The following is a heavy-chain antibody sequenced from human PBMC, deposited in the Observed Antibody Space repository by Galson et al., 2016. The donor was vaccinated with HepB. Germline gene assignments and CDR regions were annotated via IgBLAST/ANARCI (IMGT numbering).Heavy chain of an antibody. J-gene: IGHJ4*02. V-gene: IGHV3-23*01. CDR3: AKDGVVVWYYFDY. D-gene: IGHD3-3*01. CDR2: ISGSGGST. CDR1: GFTFSSYA. Sequence: SLRLSCAASGFTFSSYAMSWVRQAPGKGLEWVSAISGSGGSTYYADSVKGRFTISRDNSKNTLYLQMNSLRAEDTAVYYCAKDGVVVWYYFDYWGQGTLVTVSS.